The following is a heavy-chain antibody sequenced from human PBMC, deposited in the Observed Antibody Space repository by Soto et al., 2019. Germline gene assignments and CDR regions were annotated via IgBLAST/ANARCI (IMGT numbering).Heavy chain of an antibody. CDR2: IIPIFGTA. CDR1: GGTFSSYA. Sequence: QVQLVQSGAEVKKPGSSVKVSCKASGGTFSSYAISWVRQAPGQGLEWMGGIIPIFGTANYAQKFQGRVPITADESTSTAYLELSSLRSEDTAVYYCARPITIFAPGTYGMDVWGQGTTVTVSS. CDR3: ARPITIFAPGTYGMDV. D-gene: IGHD3-3*01. V-gene: IGHV1-69*12. J-gene: IGHJ6*02.